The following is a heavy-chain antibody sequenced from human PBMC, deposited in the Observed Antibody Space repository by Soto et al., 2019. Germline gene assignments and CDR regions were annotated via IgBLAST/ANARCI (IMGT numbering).Heavy chain of an antibody. CDR3: ARDGQYDSGGYYSPFDQ. CDR2: VSYSGAT. Sequence: PSQTLSLTCSVCGGSMGRYYGSWVRQAPGKGLEWIAYVSYSGATRYNPSLESRVTISVDTSKNQFSLSLNSGTAADTAVYYCARDGQYDSGGYYSPFDQSGQGTLVTVS. D-gene: IGHD3-22*01. CDR1: GGSMGRYY. J-gene: IGHJ4*02. V-gene: IGHV4-59*01.